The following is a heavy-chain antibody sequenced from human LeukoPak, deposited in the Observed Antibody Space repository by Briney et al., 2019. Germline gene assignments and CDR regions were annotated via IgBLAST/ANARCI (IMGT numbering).Heavy chain of an antibody. J-gene: IGHJ4*02. Sequence: GGSLRFSCAAPGFTFSNYAMNWVRQAPGKGLEWVSGISGSGFDTYYADSVKGRFTISRDNSKNTLNLQMNGLRAEDTAVYYCAIGTRRETIFGIIIRYFDYWGQGTLVTVSS. V-gene: IGHV3-23*01. D-gene: IGHD3-3*01. CDR2: ISGSGFDT. CDR3: AIGTRRETIFGIIIRYFDY. CDR1: GFTFSNYA.